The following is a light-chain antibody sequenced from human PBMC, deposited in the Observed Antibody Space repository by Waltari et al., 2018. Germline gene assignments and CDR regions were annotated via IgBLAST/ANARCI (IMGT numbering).Light chain of an antibody. CDR3: QQYYDGPRT. Sequence: DIQMTQSPSSLSASFGDRVTITCRASQDISNSLAWYQQKLGRAPKLLLHGASRLESGVPARCSGRGSGTDYTLTISSLQPEDFATYYCQQYYDGPRTFGQGTKVELK. J-gene: IGKJ1*01. CDR1: QDISNS. CDR2: GAS. V-gene: IGKV1-NL1*01.